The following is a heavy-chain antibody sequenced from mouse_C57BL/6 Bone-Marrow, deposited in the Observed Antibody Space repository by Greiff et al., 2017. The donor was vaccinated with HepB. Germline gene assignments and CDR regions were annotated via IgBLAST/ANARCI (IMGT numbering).Heavy chain of an antibody. Sequence: QVQLQQPGAELVKPGASVKLSCKASGYTFTSYWMHWVKQRPGQGLEWIGMIHPNSGSTNYNEKFKSKATLTVDKSSSTAYMQLSSLTSEDSAVYYCAREPYYGNDDYWGQGTTLTVSS. CDR2: IHPNSGST. CDR1: GYTFTSYW. D-gene: IGHD2-9*01. J-gene: IGHJ2*01. V-gene: IGHV1-64*01. CDR3: AREPYYGNDDY.